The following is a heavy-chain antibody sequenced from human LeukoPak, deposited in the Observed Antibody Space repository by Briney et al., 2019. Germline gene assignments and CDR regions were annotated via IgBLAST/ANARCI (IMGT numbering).Heavy chain of an antibody. J-gene: IGHJ4*02. Sequence: GGSLRLSCAASGFTFSSYWMSCVRQAPGKGLEWVANIKQDGSEKYYVDSVKGRFTISRDNAKNSLYLQMNSLRAEDTAVYYCARDGGYFDWLPTFDYWGQGTLVTVSS. D-gene: IGHD3-9*01. CDR2: IKQDGSEK. V-gene: IGHV3-7*01. CDR1: GFTFSSYW. CDR3: ARDGGYFDWLPTFDY.